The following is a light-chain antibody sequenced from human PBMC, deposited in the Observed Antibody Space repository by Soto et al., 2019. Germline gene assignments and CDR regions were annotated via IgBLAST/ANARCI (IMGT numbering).Light chain of an antibody. J-gene: IGLJ1*01. CDR3: SSYTSSRTLYV. CDR1: SSDVGVYNY. Sequence: QSVLTQPASVSGSPGQSITISCTGTSSDVGVYNYVSWYQQHPGKAPKLMIYDVSNRPSGVSNRFSGSKSGNTASLTISGLQADDEADYYCSSYTSSRTLYVFGTGTKRTVL. CDR2: DVS. V-gene: IGLV2-14*01.